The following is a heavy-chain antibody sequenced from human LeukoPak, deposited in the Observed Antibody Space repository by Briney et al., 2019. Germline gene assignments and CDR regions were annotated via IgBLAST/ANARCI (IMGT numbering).Heavy chain of an antibody. CDR2: INHSGST. J-gene: IGHJ1*01. CDR1: GGSFSGYY. CDR3: ARGWPHYYDSSGPFQH. Sequence: SETLSLTCAVYGGSFSGYYWSWIRQPPGKGLEWMGEINHSGSTNYNPSLKSRVTVSVDTSKNQFSLKLSSVTAADTAVYYCARGWPHYYDSSGPFQHWGQGTLVTVSS. D-gene: IGHD3-22*01. V-gene: IGHV4-34*01.